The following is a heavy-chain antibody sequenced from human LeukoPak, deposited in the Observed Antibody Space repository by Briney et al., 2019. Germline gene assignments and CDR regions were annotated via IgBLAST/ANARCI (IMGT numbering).Heavy chain of an antibody. CDR2: IYYSGST. Sequence: SETLSLTCTVSGGSISSYYWSWIRQPPGKGLEWIGYIYYSGSTNYNPSLKSRVTISVDTSKNQFSLKLSSVTAADTAVYYCARERVDCSGGSCYSRGFDPWGQGTLVTVSS. V-gene: IGHV4-59*01. CDR3: ARERVDCSGGSCYSRGFDP. CDR1: GGSISSYY. J-gene: IGHJ5*02. D-gene: IGHD2-15*01.